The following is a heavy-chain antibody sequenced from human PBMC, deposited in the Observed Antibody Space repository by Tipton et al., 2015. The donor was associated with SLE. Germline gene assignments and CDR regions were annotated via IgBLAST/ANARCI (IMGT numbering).Heavy chain of an antibody. Sequence: GSLRLSCTVSGFNFRSYGMTWVRQAPGKGLEWVSTISGSAGGTYYADSVNGRFTISRDNSKNSVFLQMSSLRAEDTAIYYCASLNRRNAVDMWGQGTLVTISS. CDR1: GFNFRSYG. CDR2: ISGSAGGT. D-gene: IGHD1-14*01. J-gene: IGHJ3*02. CDR3: ASLNRRNAVDM. V-gene: IGHV3-23*01.